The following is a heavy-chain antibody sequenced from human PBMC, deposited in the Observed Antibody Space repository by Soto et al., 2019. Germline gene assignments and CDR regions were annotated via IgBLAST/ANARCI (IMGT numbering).Heavy chain of an antibody. CDR1: GVTCSSSW. V-gene: IGHV3-74*01. J-gene: IGHJ4*02. D-gene: IGHD6-19*01. CDR3: ARGPTGWYGYDY. Sequence: GGSLRLSCAASGVTCSSSWMHWVRKGPGKGLVWVSRINSDGTTTNYADSVKGRFTISRDNAKNTLYLQMNSLRAEDTAVYYCARGPTGWYGYDYWGQGTLVTVSS. CDR2: INSDGTTT.